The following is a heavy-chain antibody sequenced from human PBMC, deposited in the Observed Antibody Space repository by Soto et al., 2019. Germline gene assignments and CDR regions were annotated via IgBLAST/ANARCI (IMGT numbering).Heavy chain of an antibody. Sequence: GASVKVSFKASGYTFTSYYMHWVRQAPGQGLEWMGIINPSGGSTSYAQKFQGRVTMTRDTSTSTVYMELSSMRSEDTAVYYCARDHYDFWSGYSVYYYYYMDVWGKGTTVTVSS. CDR1: GYTFTSYY. J-gene: IGHJ6*03. D-gene: IGHD3-3*01. CDR2: INPSGGST. V-gene: IGHV1-46*03. CDR3: ARDHYDFWSGYSVYYYYYMDV.